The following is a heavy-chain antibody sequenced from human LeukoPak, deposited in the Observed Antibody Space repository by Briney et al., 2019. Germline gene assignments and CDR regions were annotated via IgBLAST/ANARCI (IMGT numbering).Heavy chain of an antibody. CDR1: GGSISSGGHY. Sequence: KASETLSLTCSVSGGSISSGGHYWRWVRQPPGKGLEWIGHIFYSGTTLYNPSLKTRVTISEDTSNNQYSLRLTSLTAADTAVYYCARGRGYGYGIDYWGQGTLVTVSS. V-gene: IGHV4-30-4*01. CDR3: ARGRGYGYGIDY. CDR2: IFYSGTT. J-gene: IGHJ4*02. D-gene: IGHD5-18*01.